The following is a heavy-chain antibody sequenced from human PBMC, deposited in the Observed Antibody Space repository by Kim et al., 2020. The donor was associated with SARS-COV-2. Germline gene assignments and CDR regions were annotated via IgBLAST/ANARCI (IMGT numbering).Heavy chain of an antibody. Sequence: GESLKISCKGSGYSFTSYWISWVRQMPGKGLEWMGRIDPSDSYDNYRPSFQGHVTISTDKSISPAYLQWSSLKASDTAMYYCATSPKFCSGGSCYLGLYYWGPGTLVTVSS. CDR2: IDPSDSYD. D-gene: IGHD2-15*01. J-gene: IGHJ4*02. CDR1: GYSFTSYW. V-gene: IGHV5-10-1*01. CDR3: ATSPKFCSGGSCYLGLYY.